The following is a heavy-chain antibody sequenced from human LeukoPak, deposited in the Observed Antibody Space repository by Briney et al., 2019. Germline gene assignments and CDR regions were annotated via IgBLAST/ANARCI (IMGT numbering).Heavy chain of an antibody. J-gene: IGHJ5*02. Sequence: SETLSLTCTVSGGSISSSSYYWGWIRQPPGKGLEWIGSIYYSGSTYYNPSLNSRVTISVDTSKNQFSLKLSSVTAAATAVYYCARGYGDYGFGWFDPWGQGTLVTVSS. CDR3: ARGYGDYGFGWFDP. CDR2: IYYSGST. CDR1: GGSISSSSYY. V-gene: IGHV4-39*07. D-gene: IGHD4-17*01.